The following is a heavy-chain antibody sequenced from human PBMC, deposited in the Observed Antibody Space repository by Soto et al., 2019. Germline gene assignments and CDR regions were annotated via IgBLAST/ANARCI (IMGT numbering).Heavy chain of an antibody. V-gene: IGHV1-18*01. CDR2: ISAYNGNT. D-gene: IGHD2-15*01. CDR3: ARWPYCSGGRCYFGGLDP. Sequence: ASVKVSCKASGYTFTSYGISWVRQAPGQGLEWMGWISAYNGNTNYAQKLQGRVTMTTDTSTSTAYMELRSLRSDDTAVYYCARWPYCSGGRCYFGGLDPWGQGTLVTVSS. J-gene: IGHJ5*02. CDR1: GYTFTSYG.